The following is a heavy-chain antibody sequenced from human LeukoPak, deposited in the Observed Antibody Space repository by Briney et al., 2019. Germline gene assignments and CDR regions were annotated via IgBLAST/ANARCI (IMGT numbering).Heavy chain of an antibody. CDR2: ISSSSSYI. Sequence: GGTLRLSCAASGFTFSSYSMNWVRQAPGKGLEWVSSISSSSSYIYYADSVKGRFTISRDNAKNSLYLQMNSLRAEDTAVYYCARASGSNYYGSGSWGQGTLVTVSS. V-gene: IGHV3-21*01. CDR1: GFTFSSYS. J-gene: IGHJ4*02. D-gene: IGHD3-10*01. CDR3: ARASGSNYYGSGS.